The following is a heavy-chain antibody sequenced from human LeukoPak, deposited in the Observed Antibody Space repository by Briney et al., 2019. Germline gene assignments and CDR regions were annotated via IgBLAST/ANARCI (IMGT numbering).Heavy chain of an antibody. D-gene: IGHD3-22*01. CDR1: GYTFTSYG. Sequence: GASVKVSCKASGYTFTSYGISWVRQAPGQGLEWMGWISASNGNANYAQNLQGRITMTTDTSTSTAYMELTSLRSDDTAVYYCARDYYYDSSGYVDYWGQGTLVTVSS. CDR2: ISASNGNA. CDR3: ARDYYYDSSGYVDY. J-gene: IGHJ4*02. V-gene: IGHV1-18*01.